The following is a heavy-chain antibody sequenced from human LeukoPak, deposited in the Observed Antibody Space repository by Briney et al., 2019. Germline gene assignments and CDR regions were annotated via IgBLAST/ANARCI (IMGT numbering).Heavy chain of an antibody. J-gene: IGHJ4*02. Sequence: GGSLRLSCAASGFTFNTYAMSWVRQAPWERLQWVSGISDSGGNTYYADSVKGRFTISRDNAKNTLYLQMNSLRAEDTAVYYCAREITTNGGRYFDYWGQGTLVTVSS. V-gene: IGHV3-23*01. CDR3: AREITTNGGRYFDY. CDR2: ISDSGGNT. CDR1: GFTFNTYA. D-gene: IGHD7-27*01.